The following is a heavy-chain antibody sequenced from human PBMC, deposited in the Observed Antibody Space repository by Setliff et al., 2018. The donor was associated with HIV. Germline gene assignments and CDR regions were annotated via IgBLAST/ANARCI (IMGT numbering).Heavy chain of an antibody. Sequence: PGGSLRLSCAASGFTFSNYWMHWVRRAPGKGLEWVSRINSDGGISEHADAVKGRLTISRDNARNTLYLEMNSLRVEDTAVYYCVRVAGFSSSWFGYWGQGTLVTVSS. D-gene: IGHD6-13*01. CDR1: GFTFSNYW. J-gene: IGHJ4*02. CDR3: VRVAGFSSSWFGY. CDR2: INSDGGIS. V-gene: IGHV3-74*03.